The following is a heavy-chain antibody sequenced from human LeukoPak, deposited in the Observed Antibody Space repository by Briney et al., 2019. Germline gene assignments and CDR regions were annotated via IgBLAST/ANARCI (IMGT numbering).Heavy chain of an antibody. D-gene: IGHD1/OR15-1a*01. CDR2: TYHSGST. CDR3: ARMGGTTILIDY. CDR1: GYSISTGYY. V-gene: IGHV4-38-2*01. Sequence: SETLSLTCVVSGYSISTGYYWGWIRQPPGKGLEWIGSTYHSGSTYYNPSLMSRVTISVDTSKNRFSLRLSSVTAADTAVYYCARMGGTTILIDYWGQGTLVTVSS. J-gene: IGHJ4*02.